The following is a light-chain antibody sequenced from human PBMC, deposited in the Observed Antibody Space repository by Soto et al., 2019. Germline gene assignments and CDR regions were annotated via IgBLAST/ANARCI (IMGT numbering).Light chain of an antibody. CDR3: SSYGGYNNVV. Sequence: QSALTHPPSAAGSPGQSVTISCTGTRSDVGGYKYVSWFQQHPGKAPRLIIHEVNQRPSGVPDRFSGSKSGNTASLTVSGLQAEDEGTYYCSSYGGYNNVVFGTGTKVTVL. J-gene: IGLJ1*01. CDR1: RSDVGGYKY. CDR2: EVN. V-gene: IGLV2-8*01.